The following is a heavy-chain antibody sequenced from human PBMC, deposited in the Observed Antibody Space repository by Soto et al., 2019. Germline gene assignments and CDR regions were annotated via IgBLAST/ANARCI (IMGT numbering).Heavy chain of an antibody. CDR1: GSSFTSYW. J-gene: IGHJ6*02. D-gene: IGHD3-3*01. CDR2: IDPSDSYT. CDR3: ARHGYDLWSGYYDDDYGMDV. V-gene: IGHV5-10-1*01. Sequence: PGESLKISCKGSGSSFTSYWISWVRQLPGKGLEWMGRIDPSDSYTNYSPSFQGHVTISADKSISTAYLQWSSLKASDTAMDYCARHGYDLWSGYYDDDYGMDVWGQGTTVTVSS.